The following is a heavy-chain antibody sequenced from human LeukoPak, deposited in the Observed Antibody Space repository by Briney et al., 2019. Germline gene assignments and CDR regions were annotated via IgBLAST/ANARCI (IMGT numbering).Heavy chain of an antibody. Sequence: GGSLRLSCVASGFTFSSYWMSWVRQAPGKGLEWVANIKQDGSEKYYVDSVKGRFTISRDNAKNSLYLQMNSLRAEDTAVYYCARDTAMITDAFDIWGQGTMVTVSS. CDR3: ARDTAMITDAFDI. V-gene: IGHV3-7*01. CDR1: GFTFSSYW. CDR2: IKQDGSEK. D-gene: IGHD5-18*01. J-gene: IGHJ3*02.